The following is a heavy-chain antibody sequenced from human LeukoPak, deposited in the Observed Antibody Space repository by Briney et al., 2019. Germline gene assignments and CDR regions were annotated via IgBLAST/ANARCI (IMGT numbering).Heavy chain of an antibody. Sequence: NPGGSLRLSCAASGFTFSSYSMSWVRQAPGKGLEWVSSISSSSCYIYYADSVKGRFTISRDNAKNSLYLQMNSLRAEDTAVYYCASGAYCGGDCYSGDAFDIWGQGTMVTVSS. V-gene: IGHV3-21*01. CDR2: ISSSSCYI. CDR1: GFTFSSYS. J-gene: IGHJ3*02. CDR3: ASGAYCGGDCYSGDAFDI. D-gene: IGHD2-21*01.